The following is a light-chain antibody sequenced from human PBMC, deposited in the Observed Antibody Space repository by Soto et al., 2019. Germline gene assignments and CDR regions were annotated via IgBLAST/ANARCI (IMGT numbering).Light chain of an antibody. CDR1: QSVSSN. CDR3: QQYSNWPPIT. V-gene: IGKV3-15*01. CDR2: GAS. Sequence: EIVMTQSPATLSVSPGERATLSCRASQSVSSNLAWYQQKPGQAPRLLIYGASTRATGIPARFSGSGSGTQFPLTIRGLQSEDFAVSYCQQYSNWPPITFGQGTRLEIK. J-gene: IGKJ5*01.